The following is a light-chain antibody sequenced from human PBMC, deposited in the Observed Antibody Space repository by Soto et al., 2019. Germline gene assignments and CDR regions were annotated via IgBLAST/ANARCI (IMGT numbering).Light chain of an antibody. CDR3: QQHANWPLT. V-gene: IGKV3-11*01. J-gene: IGKJ4*01. CDR1: QYIGSA. Sequence: EVVLTQSPATLSVSPGDRATLSCRASQYIGSAVAWYHQRSGQAPRLLIFDASIRVPTTPARFSGSVSGTDFTLTISSLEPEDFAVYYCQQHANWPLTFGGGTKVDI. CDR2: DAS.